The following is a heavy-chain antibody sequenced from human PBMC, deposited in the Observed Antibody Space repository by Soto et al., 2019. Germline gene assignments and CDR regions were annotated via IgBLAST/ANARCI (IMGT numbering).Heavy chain of an antibody. CDR2: IYYRGTT. CDR3: ARHVLSITGATNYFDY. Sequence: QLQVQESGPGLVKPSETLSLTCTVSGGSMSSSSYYWGWIRRPPGKGLEWVGSIYYRGTTYYNPSLKSRDAISADTSKNQFSLRLSSVTAADTAVYYCARHVLSITGATNYFDYWGQGTLVTVSS. J-gene: IGHJ4*02. CDR1: GGSMSSSSYY. V-gene: IGHV4-39*01. D-gene: IGHD1-20*01.